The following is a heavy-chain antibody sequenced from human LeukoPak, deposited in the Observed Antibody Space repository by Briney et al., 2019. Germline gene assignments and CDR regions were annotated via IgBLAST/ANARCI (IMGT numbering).Heavy chain of an antibody. D-gene: IGHD3-3*01. V-gene: IGHV1-46*01. CDR3: ARVGLDLNYDFWSGAYAFDI. J-gene: IGHJ3*02. Sequence: ASVKVSCKASGYTFTSYYMHWVRQAPGQGLEWMGIINPSGGSTSYAQKFQGRVTMTRDTSTSTVYMELSSLRSEDTAVYYCARVGLDLNYDFWSGAYAFDIWGQGTMVTVSS. CDR1: GYTFTSYY. CDR2: INPSGGST.